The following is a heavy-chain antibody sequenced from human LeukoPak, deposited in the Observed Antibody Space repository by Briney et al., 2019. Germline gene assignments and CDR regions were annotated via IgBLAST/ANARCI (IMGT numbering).Heavy chain of an antibody. D-gene: IGHD3-10*01. J-gene: IGHJ5*02. CDR2: SSYNGNT. V-gene: IGHV4-59*01. CDR1: GAYFTNYY. CDR3: ARRKVTMVRRHWFDP. Sequence: SETLSLTCTVSGAYFTNYYWSFIRQPPGKGLEWIGFSSYNGNTNYNPSLKSRVTISVDMSKNQFSLRLKSVTAADTAVYYCARRKVTMVRRHWFDPWGQGTLVTVSS.